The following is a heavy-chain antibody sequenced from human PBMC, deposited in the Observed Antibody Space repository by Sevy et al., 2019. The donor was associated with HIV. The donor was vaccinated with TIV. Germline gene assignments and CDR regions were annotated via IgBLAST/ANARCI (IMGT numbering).Heavy chain of an antibody. D-gene: IGHD6-19*01. CDR2: VSFDGGNK. V-gene: IGHV3-30*04. CDR1: GFSFRDYA. J-gene: IGHJ4*02. Sequence: GGSLRLSCVASGFSFRDYALHWVRQGPGKGLEWVAVVSFDGGNKYYPDSVKGRFTVSRDNSKNTLFLQMDSLRGEDTAVYYCARGPYSSGLRFDYWRQGTLVTVSS. CDR3: ARGPYSSGLRFDY.